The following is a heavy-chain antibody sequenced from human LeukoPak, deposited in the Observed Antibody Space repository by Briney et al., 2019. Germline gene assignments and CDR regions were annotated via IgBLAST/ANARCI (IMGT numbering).Heavy chain of an antibody. CDR2: ISGSGGST. D-gene: IGHD4-17*01. CDR1: GLSFGTYA. Sequence: GGTLRLSCAASGLSFGTYAMSWVRQAPGKGLEWVSAISGSGGSTYYADSVKGRFTISRDNSKNTLYLQMNSLRAEDTAVYYCARDMSVTTWGYYYYMDVWGKGTTVTVSS. J-gene: IGHJ6*03. V-gene: IGHV3-23*01. CDR3: ARDMSVTTWGYYYYMDV.